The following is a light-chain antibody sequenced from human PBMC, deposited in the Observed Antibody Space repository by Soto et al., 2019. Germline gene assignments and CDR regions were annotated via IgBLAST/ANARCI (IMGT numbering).Light chain of an antibody. V-gene: IGLV3-1*01. CDR3: QAWDSSGAAV. Sequence: SYELTQPPSVSVSPGHTASISCSGDKLGNNYVCWYQQKPGQSPVLVIFEDNKRPSGIPERFSGSNSGNTATLTIGGTQSMDEADYYCQAWDSSGAAVFXTGTKVTVL. CDR2: EDN. CDR1: KLGNNY. J-gene: IGLJ1*01.